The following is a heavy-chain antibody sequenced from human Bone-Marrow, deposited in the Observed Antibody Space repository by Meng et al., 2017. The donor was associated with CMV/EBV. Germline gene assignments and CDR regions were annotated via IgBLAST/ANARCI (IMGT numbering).Heavy chain of an antibody. V-gene: IGHV4-59*12. CDR1: GGSISSYY. D-gene: IGHD6-6*01. Sequence: SETLSLTCTVSGGSISSYYWSWIRQPPGNRLEWIGYVYYSGSTNYNPSLKSRVTISVDTSKNQFSLKLSSVTAADTAVYYCARDTARRYYYYGMDVWGQGTTVTVSS. CDR2: VYYSGST. CDR3: ARDTARRYYYYGMDV. J-gene: IGHJ6*02.